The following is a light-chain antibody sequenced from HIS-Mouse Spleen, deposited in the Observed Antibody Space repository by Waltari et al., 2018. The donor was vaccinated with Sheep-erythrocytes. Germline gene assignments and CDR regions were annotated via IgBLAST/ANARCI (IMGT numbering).Light chain of an antibody. CDR3: QAWDSSIVV. Sequence: SSELTQPPSVSVSPGQTASITCSGDKLGDKYACWYQQKPGQSPVRVIYQDTKRPSGIPERFSGSNSGSTATLTISGTQAMDEADYYCQAWDSSIVVFGGGTKLTVL. CDR2: QDT. J-gene: IGLJ2*01. CDR1: KLGDKY. V-gene: IGLV3-1*01.